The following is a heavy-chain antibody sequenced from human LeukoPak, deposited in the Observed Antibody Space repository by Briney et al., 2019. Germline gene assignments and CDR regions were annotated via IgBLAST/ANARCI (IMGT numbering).Heavy chain of an antibody. Sequence: PSETLSLTCTVSGDSISSSNYYWGWTRQPRGKGLEWIGCISYSGTTYYNPSLRSRVTISIDTSKTQFSLKLSSVTAADTAVYYCARTSQGAFDIWGQGTMVTVSS. CDR1: GDSISSSNYY. J-gene: IGHJ3*02. CDR3: ARTSQGAFDI. V-gene: IGHV4-39*01. CDR2: ISYSGTT.